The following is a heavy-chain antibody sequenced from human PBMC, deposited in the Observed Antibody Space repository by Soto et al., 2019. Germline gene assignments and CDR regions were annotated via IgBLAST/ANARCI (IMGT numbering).Heavy chain of an antibody. CDR2: ISSSSSTI. Sequence: PGGSLRLSXAASGFTFSSYSMNWVRQAPGKGLERVSYISSSSSTIYYADSVKGRFTISRDNAKNSLYLQMNSLRDEDTAVYYCATYCSSTSCYDASLGMDVWGQGTTVTVSS. D-gene: IGHD2-2*01. CDR1: GFTFSSYS. CDR3: ATYCSSTSCYDASLGMDV. V-gene: IGHV3-48*02. J-gene: IGHJ6*02.